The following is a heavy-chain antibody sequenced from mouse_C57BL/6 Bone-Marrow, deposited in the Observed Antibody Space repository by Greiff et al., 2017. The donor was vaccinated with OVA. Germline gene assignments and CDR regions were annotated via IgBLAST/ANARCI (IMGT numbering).Heavy chain of an antibody. CDR1: GFSLTSYG. CDR3: AIYTTVSSGGYFDV. Sequence: VQLQQSGPGLVAPSQSLSITCTVSGFSLTSYGVDWVRQSPGKGLEWLGVIWGVGSTNYNSALKSRLSISKDNSKSQVFLKMNSLQTDDTAMYYCAIYTTVSSGGYFDVWGTGTTVTVSS. CDR2: IWGVGST. J-gene: IGHJ1*03. V-gene: IGHV2-6*01. D-gene: IGHD1-1*01.